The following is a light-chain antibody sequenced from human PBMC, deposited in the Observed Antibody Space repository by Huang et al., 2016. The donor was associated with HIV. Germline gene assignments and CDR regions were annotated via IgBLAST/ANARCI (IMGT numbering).Light chain of an antibody. CDR3: LQSYSMFRT. CDR1: QNIDIY. J-gene: IGKJ2*01. Sequence: DIQMTQSPSSLSASVGDTVTITCRASQNIDIYLNWYQQRPGKAPKLLIYTASSLQTGVPSRFSGSGSGTDFTLTIDSLQPEDFATYYCLQSYSMFRTFGQGTKLDFK. V-gene: IGKV1-39*01. CDR2: TAS.